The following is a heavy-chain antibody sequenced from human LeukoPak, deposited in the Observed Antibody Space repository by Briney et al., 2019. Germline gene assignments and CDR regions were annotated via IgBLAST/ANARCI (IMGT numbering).Heavy chain of an antibody. CDR2: IKQDESEK. V-gene: IGHV3-7*01. D-gene: IGHD3-10*01. CDR1: GFTFSSYW. CDR3: ARDLNYYGSVMYYFDY. Sequence: GGSLRLSCAASGFTFSSYWMSWVRQAPGKGLEWVANIKQDESEKYYVDSVKGRFTISRDNAKNSLYLQMNSLRAEDTAVYYCARDLNYYGSVMYYFDYWGQGTLVTVSS. J-gene: IGHJ4*02.